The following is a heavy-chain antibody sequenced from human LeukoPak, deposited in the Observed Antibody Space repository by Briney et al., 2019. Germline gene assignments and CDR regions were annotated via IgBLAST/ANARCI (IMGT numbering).Heavy chain of an antibody. J-gene: IGHJ4*02. CDR1: GFIFSNYY. Sequence: GGSLRLSCAATGFIFSNYYMGWVRQAPGKGLEWVANIQEDGSATYYVDSVKGRFTISRDNAKNSLDLQMNSLRAEDTAVYFCARRKEVQTTFDCWGQGTLVTVSS. V-gene: IGHV3-7*01. D-gene: IGHD1-14*01. CDR2: IQEDGSAT. CDR3: ARRKEVQTTFDC.